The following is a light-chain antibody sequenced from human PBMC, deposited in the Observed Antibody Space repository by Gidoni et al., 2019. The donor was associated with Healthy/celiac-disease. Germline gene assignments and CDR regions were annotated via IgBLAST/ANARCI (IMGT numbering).Light chain of an antibody. J-gene: IGLJ1*01. CDR2: EVS. V-gene: IGLV2-14*01. CDR1: SSDVGGYKY. CDR3: SSYTSSTTPGV. Sequence: SALTQPASASGSPGQSITISCTGTSSDVGGYKYVSWYQQHPGKAPKLMIYEVSNRPSGVSNRFSGSKSGNTASLTISGLQAEDEADYYCSSYTSSTTPGVFGTGTKVTVL.